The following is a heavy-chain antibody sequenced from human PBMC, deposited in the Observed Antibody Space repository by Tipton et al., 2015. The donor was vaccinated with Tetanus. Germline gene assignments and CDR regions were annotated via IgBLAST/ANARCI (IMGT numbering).Heavy chain of an antibody. CDR2: IHYTGST. CDR1: GGSINNNNDF. Sequence: TLSLTCTVSGGSINNNNDFWGWIRQPPGKGLEWIASIHYTGSTYYNPSLKSRVSIFVDTSKNQFSLELTSVTAADTAVYYCARHFNSYSSYMDVWGKGTTVTVSS. V-gene: IGHV4-39*01. J-gene: IGHJ6*03. CDR3: ARHFNSYSSYMDV.